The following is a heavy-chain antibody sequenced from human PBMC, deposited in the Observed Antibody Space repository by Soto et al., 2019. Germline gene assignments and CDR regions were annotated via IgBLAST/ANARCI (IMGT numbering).Heavy chain of an antibody. V-gene: IGHV4-31*03. Sequence: TLSLTSTVSGASVNSDGYYWSWIRQLPGKVLEWIGYIYFSGNTYYHPSLESRVNISLDRPQNQFSMKLNSVADEDTAVYYFASGEAWGVPLADWGPGTLMTVSS. J-gene: IGHJ4*02. CDR1: GASVNSDGYY. CDR3: ASGEAWGVPLAD. D-gene: IGHD2-21*01. CDR2: IYFSGNT.